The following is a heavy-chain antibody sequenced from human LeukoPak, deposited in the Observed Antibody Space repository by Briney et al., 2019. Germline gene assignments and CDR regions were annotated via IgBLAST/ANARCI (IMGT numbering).Heavy chain of an antibody. D-gene: IGHD5-12*01. J-gene: IGHJ4*02. V-gene: IGHV3-23*01. Sequence: GGSLRLSCAASGFTFSSYAMSWVRQAPGKGLEWVSAISGSGGSTYYADSVKGRFTISRDNSKNTLYLQMNSLRAEDTAVYYCAQMGSGYDVFDYWGQGTLVTVSS. CDR1: GFTFSSYA. CDR2: ISGSGGST. CDR3: AQMGSGYDVFDY.